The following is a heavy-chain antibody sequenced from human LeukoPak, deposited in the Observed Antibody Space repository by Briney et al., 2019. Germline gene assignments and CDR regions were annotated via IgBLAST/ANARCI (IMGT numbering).Heavy chain of an antibody. CDR1: GFTFSSYS. J-gene: IGHJ6*02. CDR2: ISSSSSTI. D-gene: IGHD6-19*01. Sequence: PGGSLRLSCAASGFTFSSYSMNWVRQAPGKGLEWVSYISSSSSTIYYADSVKGRFTISRDNAKNSLYLQMNSLRGEDSLVDYCARSSGWYDYYYGMDVWGQGTTVTVSS. CDR3: ARSSGWYDYYYGMDV. V-gene: IGHV3-48*01.